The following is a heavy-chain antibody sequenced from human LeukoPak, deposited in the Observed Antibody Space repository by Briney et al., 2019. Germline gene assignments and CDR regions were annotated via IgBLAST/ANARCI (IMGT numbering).Heavy chain of an antibody. CDR1: GFTSSNAW. CDR2: IKSKTDGGTT. CDR3: STDWTPMLWFGELSLVPDY. Sequence: GGSLRLSCAASGFTSSNAWMSWVRQAPGKGRDGVGRIKSKTDGGTTDYAAPVKGRFSISRDDSKNTLYLQMNSLKTEDTAVYYCSTDWTPMLWFGELSLVPDYWGQGTLVTVYS. D-gene: IGHD3-10*01. J-gene: IGHJ4*02. V-gene: IGHV3-15*01.